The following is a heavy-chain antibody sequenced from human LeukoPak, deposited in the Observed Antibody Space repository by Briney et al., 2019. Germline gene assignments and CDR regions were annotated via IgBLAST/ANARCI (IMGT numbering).Heavy chain of an antibody. Sequence: GGSLRLSCAASGFTFSSYSMNWVRQAPGKGLEWVSSISSSSSYIYYADSVKGRFTISRDNAKNSLYLQMNSLRAEDTAVYYCARDPPTYYYGSGRGAFDIWGQGTTVTVSS. CDR1: GFTFSSYS. CDR2: ISSSSSYI. J-gene: IGHJ3*02. V-gene: IGHV3-21*01. CDR3: ARDPPTYYYGSGRGAFDI. D-gene: IGHD3-10*01.